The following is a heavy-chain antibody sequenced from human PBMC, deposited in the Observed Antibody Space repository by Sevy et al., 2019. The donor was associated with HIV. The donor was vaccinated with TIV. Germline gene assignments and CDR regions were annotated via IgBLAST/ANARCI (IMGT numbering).Heavy chain of an antibody. CDR3: ARMYYDSLTGYYGVNYFDY. J-gene: IGHJ4*02. CDR1: GYIFTSYA. D-gene: IGHD3-9*01. V-gene: IGHV1-3*01. CDR2: INAGNGNA. Sequence: ASVKVSCKASGYIFTSYAMHWVRQAPGQRLEWMGWINAGNGNAKCSQKFQGRVTITRDTSASTAYMELISLRSEDTAVYYCARMYYDSLTGYYGVNYFDYWGQGTLVTVSS.